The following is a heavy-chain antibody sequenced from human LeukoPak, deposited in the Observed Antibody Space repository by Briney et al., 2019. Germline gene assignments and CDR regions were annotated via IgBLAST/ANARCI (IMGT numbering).Heavy chain of an antibody. Sequence: GGSLRLSCAASGITFSSYSMNWVRQAPGKGLEWVSYISSSSGTISYADSVKGRFTISRDNAKNSLYLQMNSLRAEDTAVYYCARVGYCSSTSCPRAFDIWGQGTMVTVSS. V-gene: IGHV3-48*04. CDR3: ARVGYCSSTSCPRAFDI. D-gene: IGHD2-2*01. J-gene: IGHJ3*02. CDR2: ISSSSGTI. CDR1: GITFSSYS.